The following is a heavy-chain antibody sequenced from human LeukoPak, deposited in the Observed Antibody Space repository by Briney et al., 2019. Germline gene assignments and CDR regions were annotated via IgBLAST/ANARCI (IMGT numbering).Heavy chain of an antibody. CDR2: IWYDGSNK. D-gene: IGHD1-26*01. V-gene: IGHV3-33*01. Sequence: PGGSLRLSCTASGFTFSSSGMHWVRQAPGKGLEWVAVIWYDGSNKYYADSVKGRFTISRDNSKNTLYLQMNSLSAEDTAVYFCARGGSIVGATHFDYWGQGTLVTVSS. CDR1: GFTFSSSG. CDR3: ARGGSIVGATHFDY. J-gene: IGHJ4*02.